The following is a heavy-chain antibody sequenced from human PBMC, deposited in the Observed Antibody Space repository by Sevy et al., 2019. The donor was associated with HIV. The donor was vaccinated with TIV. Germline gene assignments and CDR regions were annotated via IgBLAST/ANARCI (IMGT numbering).Heavy chain of an antibody. CDR2: IYHSGST. CDR3: VRIVDTAMVGFWFDP. D-gene: IGHD5-18*01. J-gene: IGHJ5*02. Sequence: SETLSLTCAVSGYSISSGYYWGWIRQPPGKGLEWIGSIYHSGSTYYNPSLKSRVTISVDTSKNQFSLKLSSVTAADTAVYYCVRIVDTAMVGFWFDPWGQGTLVTVSS. V-gene: IGHV4-38-2*01. CDR1: GYSISSGYY.